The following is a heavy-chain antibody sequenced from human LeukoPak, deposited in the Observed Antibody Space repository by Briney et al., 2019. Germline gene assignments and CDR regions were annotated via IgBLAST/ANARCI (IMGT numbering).Heavy chain of an antibody. CDR1: GGTFSSYA. J-gene: IGHJ6*03. CDR2: IRAYNGNT. CDR3: ARDRAPNYYYMDV. Sequence: GSVKVSCKASGGTFSSYAISWVRQAPGQGLEWMGWIRAYNGNTNYAQKLQGRVTMTTDTSTSTAYMELRSLRSDDTAVYYCARDRAPNYYYMDVWGKGTTVTVSS. V-gene: IGHV1-18*01.